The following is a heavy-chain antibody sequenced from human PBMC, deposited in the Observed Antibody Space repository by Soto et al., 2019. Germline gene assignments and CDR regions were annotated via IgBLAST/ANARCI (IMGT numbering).Heavy chain of an antibody. CDR2: IYYSGST. CDR3: AREWGGYSSSWYQYNWFDP. CDR1: GGSISSYY. Sequence: SETLSLTCTVSGGSISSYYWSWIRQPPGKGLEWIGYIYYSGSTNYNPSLKSRVTISVDTSKNQFSLKLSSVTAAGTAVYYCAREWGGYSSSWYQYNWFDPWGQGTLVTVSS. J-gene: IGHJ5*02. V-gene: IGHV4-59*01. D-gene: IGHD6-13*01.